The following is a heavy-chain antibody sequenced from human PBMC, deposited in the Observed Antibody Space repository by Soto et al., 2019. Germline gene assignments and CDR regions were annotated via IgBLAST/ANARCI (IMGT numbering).Heavy chain of an antibody. Sequence: SQTPSLPCPISGDSVSSNSAAWNWIRQSPSRGLEWLGRTYYRSKWYNDYAVSVESRITINPDTSKNQFSLQLNSVTPEDTAVYYCARSSGSGYSYVYYYYYGMDVWGHGTTVTVSS. D-gene: IGHD5-18*01. CDR1: GDSVSSNSAA. J-gene: IGHJ6*02. CDR3: ARSSGSGYSYVYYYYYGMDV. CDR2: TYYRSKWYN. V-gene: IGHV6-1*01.